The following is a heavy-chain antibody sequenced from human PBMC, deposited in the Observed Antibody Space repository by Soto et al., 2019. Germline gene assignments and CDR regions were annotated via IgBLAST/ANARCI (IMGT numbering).Heavy chain of an antibody. Sequence: ASVKVSCKASGYTFTSYAMHWVRQAPGQRLEWMGWINAGNGNTKYSQKFQGRVTITRDTSASTAYMKLSSLRSEDTAVYYCARQAVYCSGGSCYYYGMDVWGQGTTVTVSS. J-gene: IGHJ6*02. V-gene: IGHV1-3*01. CDR2: INAGNGNT. CDR1: GYTFTSYA. D-gene: IGHD2-15*01. CDR3: ARQAVYCSGGSCYYYGMDV.